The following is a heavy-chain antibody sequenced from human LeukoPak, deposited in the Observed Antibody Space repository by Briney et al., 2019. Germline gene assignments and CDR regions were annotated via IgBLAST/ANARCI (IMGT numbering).Heavy chain of an antibody. J-gene: IGHJ4*02. D-gene: IGHD3-22*01. CDR3: AKAGDYYDSSGEFDY. CDR1: GFTFSSYA. Sequence: GGSLRLSCGASGFTFSSYAMSWVRQAPGRGLECVSALSGSGGSTYYADSVKGRFTISRDNSKNTLYLQMNSLRAEDTAVYYCAKAGDYYDSSGEFDYWGQGTLVTVSS. CDR2: LSGSGGST. V-gene: IGHV3-23*01.